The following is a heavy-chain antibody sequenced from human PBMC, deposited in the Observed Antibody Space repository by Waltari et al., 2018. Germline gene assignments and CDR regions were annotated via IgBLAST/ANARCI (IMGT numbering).Heavy chain of an antibody. Sequence: QVQLQESGPGLVKPSETLSLTCTVSGYSISSGYYWGWLRQPPGKGLEWIGSIYHSGSTYYNPSLKSRVTISVDTSKNQFSLKLSSVTAADTAVYYCARAPYYYDSSGSFNWFDPWGQGTLVTVSS. CDR2: IYHSGST. D-gene: IGHD3-22*01. CDR1: GYSISSGYY. J-gene: IGHJ5*02. V-gene: IGHV4-38-2*02. CDR3: ARAPYYYDSSGSFNWFDP.